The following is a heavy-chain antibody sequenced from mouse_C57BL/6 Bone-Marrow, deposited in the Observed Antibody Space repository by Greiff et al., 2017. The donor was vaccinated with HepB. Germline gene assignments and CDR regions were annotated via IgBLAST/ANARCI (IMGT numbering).Heavy chain of an antibody. D-gene: IGHD2-3*01. CDR3: ARHAGYYAWFAY. J-gene: IGHJ3*01. CDR2: ISNGGGST. Sequence: EVKLQESGGGLVQPGGSLKLSCAASGFTFSDYYMYWVRQTPEKRLEWVAYISNGGGSTYYPDTVKGRFTISRDNAKNTLYLQMSRLKSEDTAMYYCARHAGYYAWFAYWGQGTLVTVSA. CDR1: GFTFSDYY. V-gene: IGHV5-12*01.